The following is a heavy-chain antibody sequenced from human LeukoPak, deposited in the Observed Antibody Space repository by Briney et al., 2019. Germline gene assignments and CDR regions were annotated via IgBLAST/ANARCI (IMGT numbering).Heavy chain of an antibody. V-gene: IGHV4-34*01. CDR2: INHSGST. J-gene: IGHJ5*02. CDR3: ARGGYCSSTSCSGWFDP. Sequence: SETLSLTCAVYGGSFSGYYWSWIRQPPGKGLEWIGEINHSGSTNYNPSLKSRVTISVDRSKNQFSLKLSSVTAADTAVYYCARGGYCSSTSCSGWFDPWGQGTLVTVSS. CDR1: GGSFSGYY. D-gene: IGHD2-2*01.